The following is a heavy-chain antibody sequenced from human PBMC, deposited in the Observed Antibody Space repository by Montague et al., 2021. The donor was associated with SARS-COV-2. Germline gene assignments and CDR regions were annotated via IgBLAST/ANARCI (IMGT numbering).Heavy chain of an antibody. CDR1: GFTFSSYA. CDR3: AKSPSGWWLFDY. D-gene: IGHD6-19*01. CDR2: ISGSGGTT. J-gene: IGHJ4*02. V-gene: IGHV3-23*01. Sequence: SLRLSCAASGFTFSSYAMSWVRQAPGKGLEWVSAISGSGGTTWYXXSLKGRFTISRDNSKNTLYLQMNSLRAEDTAVCYCAKSPSGWWLFDYWGQGTLATVSS.